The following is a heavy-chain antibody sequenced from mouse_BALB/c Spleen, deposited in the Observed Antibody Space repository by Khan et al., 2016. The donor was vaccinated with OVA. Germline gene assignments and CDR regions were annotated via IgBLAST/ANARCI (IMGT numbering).Heavy chain of an antibody. J-gene: IGHJ3*01. CDR1: GYSITSDYA. CDR3: AMGRTY. CDR2: ISYSGRT. V-gene: IGHV3-2*02. D-gene: IGHD4-1*01. Sequence: VQLKQSGPGLVKPSQSLSLTCTVTGYSITSDYAWNWIWQFPGNKLEWMGYISYSGRTSYNPSLKSRISVTRDTSKNQFFLQLNSVTTEDTATYYCAMGRTYWGQGTLVTVSA.